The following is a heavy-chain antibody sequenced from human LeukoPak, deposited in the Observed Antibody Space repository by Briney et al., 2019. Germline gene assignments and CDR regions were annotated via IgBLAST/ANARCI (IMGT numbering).Heavy chain of an antibody. D-gene: IGHD5-18*01. CDR1: GYTLTELS. J-gene: IGHJ4*02. CDR3: ARATRLAMGRSYYFDY. Sequence: ASVKVSCKVSGYTLTELSMHWVRQAPGKGLEWMGGFDPEDGETIYAQKFQGRVTMTEDTSTDTAYMELSSLRSEDTAVYYCARATRLAMGRSYYFDYWGQGTLVTVSS. V-gene: IGHV1-24*01. CDR2: FDPEDGET.